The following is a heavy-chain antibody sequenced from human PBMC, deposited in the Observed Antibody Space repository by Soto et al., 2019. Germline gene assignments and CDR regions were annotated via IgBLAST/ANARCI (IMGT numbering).Heavy chain of an antibody. Sequence: SETLSLTCTVSGGSISSYYWSWIRQPPGKGLEWIGYIYYSGSTNYNPSLKSRVTISVDTSKNQFSLKLSSVTAADTAVYYCARWGLAYCSGGSCPEYFQHRGQGTLVTVSS. J-gene: IGHJ1*01. CDR3: ARWGLAYCSGGSCPEYFQH. D-gene: IGHD2-15*01. CDR2: IYYSGST. CDR1: GGSISSYY. V-gene: IGHV4-59*08.